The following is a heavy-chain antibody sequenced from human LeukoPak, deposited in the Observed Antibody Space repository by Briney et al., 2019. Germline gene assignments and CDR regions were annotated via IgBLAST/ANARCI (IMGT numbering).Heavy chain of an antibody. CDR2: VYIGGST. CDR3: ARGRFWEFHFDY. Sequence: GGSLRLSCAASGFHVSTNYMSCVRQAPGRGVEWGSVVYIGGSTYYADSVKGRFPISRDDSKNTLSLQMNILIVEDTAVYYCARGRFWEFHFDYWGQGTLVTVSS. CDR1: GFHVSTNY. J-gene: IGHJ4*02. V-gene: IGHV3-53*01. D-gene: IGHD3-3*01.